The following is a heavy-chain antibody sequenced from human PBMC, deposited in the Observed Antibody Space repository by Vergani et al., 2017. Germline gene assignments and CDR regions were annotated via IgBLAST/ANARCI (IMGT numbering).Heavy chain of an antibody. J-gene: IGHJ6*02. V-gene: IGHV3-33*01. CDR2: IWYDGSNK. D-gene: IGHD2-15*01. CDR3: ARDRLDCSGGSCYSSFYYYCMDV. CDR1: GFTFSSYG. Sequence: QVQLVESGGGVVQPGRSLRLSCAASGFTFSSYGMHWVRQAPGKGLEWVAVIWYDGSNKSYADSVKGRLTISRDNSKNTLYLHMNSLRAEDTAVYYCARDRLDCSGGSCYSSFYYYCMDVWGQGTTVTVSS.